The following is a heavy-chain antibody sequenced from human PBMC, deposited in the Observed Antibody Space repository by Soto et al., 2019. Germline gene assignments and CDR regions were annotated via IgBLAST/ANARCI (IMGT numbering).Heavy chain of an antibody. CDR3: ARDDAFGNENAFDL. CDR2: ISPK. V-gene: IGHV3-33*01. D-gene: IGHD1-1*01. J-gene: IGHJ3*01. CDR1: GFSFRTYG. Sequence: GGSLRLSCAVSGFSFRTYGFHWVRQPPGKGLEWVAVISPKGHSDSVEGRFTISRDNSKDTLYLQRNNLRAEDTAAYYCARDDAFGNENAFDLWGQGTMVTVSS.